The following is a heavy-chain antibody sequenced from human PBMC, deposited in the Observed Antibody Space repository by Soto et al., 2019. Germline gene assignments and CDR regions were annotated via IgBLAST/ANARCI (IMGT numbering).Heavy chain of an antibody. Sequence: SETLSLTCTVSGGSISSGDYYWSWIRQPPGKGLEWIGYIYYSGSTYYNPSLKSRVTISVDTSKNQFSLKLSSVTAADTAVYYCARVGYCSSTSCSGFWSDPWGQGTLVTVSS. D-gene: IGHD2-2*03. J-gene: IGHJ5*02. V-gene: IGHV4-30-4*01. CDR1: GGSISSGDYY. CDR2: IYYSGST. CDR3: ARVGYCSSTSCSGFWSDP.